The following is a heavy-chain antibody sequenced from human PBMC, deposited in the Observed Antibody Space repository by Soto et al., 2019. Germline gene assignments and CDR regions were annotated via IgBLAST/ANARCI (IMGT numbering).Heavy chain of an antibody. CDR2: INAGNGNT. CDR3: ATSRDYCSSTSCYEGYYYYMDV. V-gene: IGHV1-3*01. J-gene: IGHJ6*03. CDR1: GYTFTTHP. D-gene: IGHD2-2*01. Sequence: QVQLVQSGAEVKKPGASVKVSCKASGYTFTTHPMHWVRQAPGQRFEWMGWINAGNGNTQHSQKFQGRVTITRDTSASTAYMELSSLRSEDTAVYYCATSRDYCSSTSCYEGYYYYMDVWGKGTTVTVSS.